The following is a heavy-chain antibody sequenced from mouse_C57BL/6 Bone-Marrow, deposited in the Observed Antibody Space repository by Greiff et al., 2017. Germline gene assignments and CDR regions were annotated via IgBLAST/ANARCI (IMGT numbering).Heavy chain of an antibody. V-gene: IGHV1-69*01. Sequence: VQLQQPGAELVMPGASVKLSCKASGYTFTSYWMHWVKQRPGQGLEWIGEIDPSDSYTNYNQKFKGKSTLTVDKSSSTAYMQLSSLTSEDSAVYYCARDTTVVAPAWFAYWGQGTLVTVSA. CDR1: GYTFTSYW. CDR2: IDPSDSYT. J-gene: IGHJ3*01. CDR3: ARDTTVVAPAWFAY. D-gene: IGHD1-1*01.